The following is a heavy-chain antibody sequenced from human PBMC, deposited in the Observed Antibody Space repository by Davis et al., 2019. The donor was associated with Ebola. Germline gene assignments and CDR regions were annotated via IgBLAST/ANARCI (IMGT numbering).Heavy chain of an antibody. CDR1: GYTFTNYG. CDR2: ISSYNGNT. J-gene: IGHJ4*02. D-gene: IGHD2-2*02. Sequence: ASVKVSCKASGYTFTNYGITWVRQAPRQGLEWMGWISSYNGNTIYTQNLQGRVTMTTDTSTNTAYMEVRSLRSDDTAVYYCARDGSVAAIELDYWGQGTLVTVSS. V-gene: IGHV1-18*04. CDR3: ARDGSVAAIELDY.